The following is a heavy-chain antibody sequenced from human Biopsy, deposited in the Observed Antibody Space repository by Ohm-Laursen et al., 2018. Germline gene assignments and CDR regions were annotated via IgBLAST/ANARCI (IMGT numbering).Heavy chain of an antibody. V-gene: IGHV4-59*01. Sequence: SETLSLTCCVSGGSIISYYWTWIRQPPGKGLEWIGHVYNGGITNYNPPLKSRVTISKDTSKNQFSLQVNSVTAADTAVYYCARTPRDSFWSGSYKRGLWFDPWGQGTLVIVSS. CDR3: ARTPRDSFWSGSYKRGLWFDP. CDR1: GGSIISYY. CDR2: VYNGGIT. J-gene: IGHJ5*02. D-gene: IGHD3-3*01.